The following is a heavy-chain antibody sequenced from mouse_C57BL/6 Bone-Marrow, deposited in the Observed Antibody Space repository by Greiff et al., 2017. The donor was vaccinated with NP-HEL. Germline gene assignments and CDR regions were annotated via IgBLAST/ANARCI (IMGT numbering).Heavy chain of an antibody. Sequence: DVQLVESGGGLVQPGGSLKLSCAASGFTFSDYYMYWVRQTPEKRLEWVAYISNGGGSTYYPDTVKGRFTISRDNAKNTLYLQMSRLKSEDTAMYYCARSTTVVAFDYWGQGTTLTVSS. V-gene: IGHV5-12*01. CDR1: GFTFSDYY. J-gene: IGHJ2*01. CDR3: ARSTTVVAFDY. CDR2: ISNGGGST. D-gene: IGHD1-1*01.